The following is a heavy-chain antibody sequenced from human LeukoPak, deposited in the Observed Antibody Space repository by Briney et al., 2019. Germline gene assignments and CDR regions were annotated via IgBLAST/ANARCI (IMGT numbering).Heavy chain of an antibody. Sequence: PGGSLRLSCAASGFTFSSYEMNWVRQAPGKGLEWVSYISSSGSTIYYADSVKGRFTISRDNAKNSLYLQMNSLRAEDTAVYYCARDPGSGSFGYWGQGTLVTVSS. CDR2: ISSSGSTI. CDR1: GFTFSSYE. V-gene: IGHV3-48*03. D-gene: IGHD3-10*01. J-gene: IGHJ4*02. CDR3: ARDPGSGSFGY.